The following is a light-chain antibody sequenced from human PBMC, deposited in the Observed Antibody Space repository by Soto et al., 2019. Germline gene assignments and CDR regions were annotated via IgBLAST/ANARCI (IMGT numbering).Light chain of an antibody. CDR2: DAT. J-gene: IGKJ4*02. CDR1: QDIRNY. CDR3: QQYHDIPLT. Sequence: DIQMTQSPSSLSASVGDRVTITCQASQDIRNYLSWYQQKPGKAPKLLIYDATNLESGIPSGFSVSGYGTHFSFTINSLQPEDIATYYCQQYHDIPLTVGGGTKVEI. V-gene: IGKV1-33*01.